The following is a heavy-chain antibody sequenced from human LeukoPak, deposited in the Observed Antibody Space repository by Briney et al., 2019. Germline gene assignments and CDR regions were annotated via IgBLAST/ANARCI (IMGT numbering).Heavy chain of an antibody. V-gene: IGHV3-7*05. CDR3: ASKAVTYYYDY. CDR2: INNDGSGT. D-gene: IGHD4-17*01. J-gene: IGHJ4*02. Sequence: PGGSLRLSCAASGFTFSSSWMTWVRQAPGKGLEWVATINNDGSGTYYVDSVEGRFTISRDNAKNSLFLQMNSLRAEDTAVYYCASKAVTYYYDYWGQGTLVIVSS. CDR1: GFTFSSSW.